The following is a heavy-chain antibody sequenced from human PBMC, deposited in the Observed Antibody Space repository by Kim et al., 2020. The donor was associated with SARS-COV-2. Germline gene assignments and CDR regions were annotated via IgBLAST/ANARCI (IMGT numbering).Heavy chain of an antibody. J-gene: IGHJ4*02. V-gene: IGHV5-51*01. CDR3: ARRKTGSQLYGFDY. Sequence: LQGQVTISADTSNSTAYLQWSSLKASDTTMYYCARRKTGSQLYGFDYWGQGTLVTVSS. D-gene: IGHD3-9*01.